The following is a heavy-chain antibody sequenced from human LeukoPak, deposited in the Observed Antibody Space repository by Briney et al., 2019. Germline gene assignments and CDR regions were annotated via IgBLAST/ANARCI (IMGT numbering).Heavy chain of an antibody. Sequence: SVKVSCKASGGTFVLHAITWVRQVPGQGLEWMGRIIPIFGTTNYAQKFQGGVTITTDESTSTAYMELSSLRSEDTAVYYCARAFGGGASEYYFDYWGQGTLVTVSS. J-gene: IGHJ4*02. CDR2: IIPIFGTT. CDR1: GGTFVLHA. D-gene: IGHD3-10*01. V-gene: IGHV1-69*05. CDR3: ARAFGGGASEYYFDY.